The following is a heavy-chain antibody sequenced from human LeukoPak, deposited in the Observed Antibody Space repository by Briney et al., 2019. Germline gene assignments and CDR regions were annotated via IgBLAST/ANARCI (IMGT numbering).Heavy chain of an antibody. CDR2: INPNSGGT. Sequence: ASVKVSCKASGYTFTGYYMHWVRQAPGQGLEWMGWINPNSGGTNYAQKFQGRVTMTRDTSISTACMELSRLRSDDTAVYYCARGTQEVTVTTGLGYWGQGTLVTVSS. CDR3: ARGTQEVTVTTGLGY. J-gene: IGHJ4*02. CDR1: GYTFTGYY. D-gene: IGHD4-17*01. V-gene: IGHV1-2*02.